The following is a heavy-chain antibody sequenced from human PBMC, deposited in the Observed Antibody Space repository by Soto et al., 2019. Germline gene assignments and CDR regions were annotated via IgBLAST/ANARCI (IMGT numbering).Heavy chain of an antibody. J-gene: IGHJ4*02. CDR2: IGSTGRYI. CDR1: GFTFINYT. Sequence: EVQLVESGGGLVKPGGSLRLSCAASGFTFINYTMNWVRQAPGKGLEWVSSIGSTGRYIYYGDSVRGRFTISRDNAKNSLYLNMRNLRVEDTAVYYSARDRDSYLRYWGQGVLVTVSS. V-gene: IGHV3-21*06. D-gene: IGHD2-2*02. CDR3: ARDRDSYLRY.